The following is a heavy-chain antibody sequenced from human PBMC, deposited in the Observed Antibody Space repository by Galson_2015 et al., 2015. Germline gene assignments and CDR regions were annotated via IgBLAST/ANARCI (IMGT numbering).Heavy chain of an antibody. V-gene: IGHV3-30-3*01. CDR2: ISYDGSNK. Sequence: SLRLSCAASGFTFSSYAMHWVRQAPGKGLEWVAVISYDGSNKYYADSVKGRFTISRDNSKNTLYLQMNSLRAEDTAVYYCARERDIIAVAGFFDYWGQGTLFTVSS. CDR1: GFTFSSYA. CDR3: ARERDIIAVAGFFDY. D-gene: IGHD6-19*01. J-gene: IGHJ4*02.